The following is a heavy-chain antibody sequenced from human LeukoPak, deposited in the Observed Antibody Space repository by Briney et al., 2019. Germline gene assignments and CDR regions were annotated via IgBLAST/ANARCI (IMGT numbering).Heavy chain of an antibody. CDR1: GFTVSSNY. V-gene: IGHV3-53*01. CDR3: AKGAYDYIEMGYFDD. J-gene: IGHJ4*02. Sequence: PGGSLRLSCAASGFTVSSNYMSWVRQAPGKGLEWVSVIYSGGSTYYADSVKGRFTISRDISKDRLYLQMNSLRAEDTALYYCAKGAYDYIEMGYFDDWGQGTLVTVSS. D-gene: IGHD5-12*01. CDR2: IYSGGST.